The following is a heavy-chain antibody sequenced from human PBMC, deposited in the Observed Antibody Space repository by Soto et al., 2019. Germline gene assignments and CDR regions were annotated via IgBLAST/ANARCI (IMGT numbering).Heavy chain of an antibody. CDR2: IIPIRGIA. J-gene: IGHJ4*02. CDR3: ASRPPVGYCSGGSCYLD. CDR1: GGTFSSYT. V-gene: IGHV1-69*02. Sequence: QVQLVQSGAEVKKPGSSVKVSCKASGGTFSSYTISWVRQAPGQGLEWMGRIIPIRGIANYAQKFQGRVTITADTSTSTAYMELSSLRSEDTAVYYGASRPPVGYCSGGSCYLDWGQGTLVTVSS. D-gene: IGHD2-15*01.